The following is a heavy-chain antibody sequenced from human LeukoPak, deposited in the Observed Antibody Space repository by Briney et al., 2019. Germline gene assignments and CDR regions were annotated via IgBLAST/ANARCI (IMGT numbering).Heavy chain of an antibody. V-gene: IGHV4-4*09. D-gene: IGHD1-26*01. CDR1: GDSISNYY. J-gene: IGHJ4*02. CDR3: APSAWDSYGHYFDY. CDR2: IYASGSI. Sequence: SETLSLTCTVSGDSISNYYGSWMRQPPGKGLEWIGYIYASGSINYTPSLTSRVTISVDTSKHQCSLRLSTVTAAATAVYYCAPSAWDSYGHYFDYWGQGTLVTVSS.